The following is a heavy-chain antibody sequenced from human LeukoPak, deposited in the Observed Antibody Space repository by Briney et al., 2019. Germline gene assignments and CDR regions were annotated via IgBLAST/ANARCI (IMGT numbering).Heavy chain of an antibody. CDR3: ARGFGFGDYISGY. V-gene: IGHV3-23*01. J-gene: IGHJ4*02. CDR2: ISGSGGST. D-gene: IGHD4-17*01. Sequence: GGSPRLSCAASGFTFSSYAMSWVRQAPGKGLEWVSAISGSGGSTYYADSVKGRFTISRDNSKNTLYLQMNSLRAEDTAVYYCARGFGFGDYISGYWGQGTLVTVSS. CDR1: GFTFSSYA.